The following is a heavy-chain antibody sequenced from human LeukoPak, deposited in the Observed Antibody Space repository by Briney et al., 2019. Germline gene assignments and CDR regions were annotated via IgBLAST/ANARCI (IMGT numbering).Heavy chain of an antibody. Sequence: SETLSLTCAVYGGSFSGYYWSWIRQPPGKGLEWIGEINHSGSTNYNPSLKSRVTISVDTSKNQFSLKLSSVTAADTAVYYCAGGRRTIYGSNIDVWGKGTTVTVSS. CDR1: GGSFSGYY. J-gene: IGHJ6*03. D-gene: IGHD3-10*01. CDR2: INHSGST. CDR3: AGGRRTIYGSNIDV. V-gene: IGHV4-34*01.